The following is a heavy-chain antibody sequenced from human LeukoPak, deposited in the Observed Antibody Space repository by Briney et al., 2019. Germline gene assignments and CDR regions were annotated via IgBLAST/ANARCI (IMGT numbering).Heavy chain of an antibody. D-gene: IGHD5-18*01. J-gene: IGHJ4*02. V-gene: IGHV3-23*01. CDR3: ARGRSYGYEFDY. Sequence: GGSLRLSCAASGFTFSSYAMSWVRQAPGKGLEWVSAISGSGGSTYYADSVKGRFTISRHNSTNTLYLQMNSLRAEDTAVYYCARGRSYGYEFDYWGQGTLVTVSS. CDR1: GFTFSSYA. CDR2: ISGSGGST.